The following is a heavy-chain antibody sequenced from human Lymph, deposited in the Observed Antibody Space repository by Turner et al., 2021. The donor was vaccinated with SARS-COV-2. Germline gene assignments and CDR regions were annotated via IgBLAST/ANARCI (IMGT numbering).Heavy chain of an antibody. V-gene: IGHV4-59*13. CDR3: ARDRTSYGDYWAGYYYGMDV. J-gene: IGHJ6*02. D-gene: IGHD4-17*01. CDR1: GGSISSYF. CDR2: IYYSGST. Sequence: QVQLQESGPGLGKPSETLSPTCPAPGGSISSYFWSWIRQPPGKGLEWIAYIYYSGSTNYNPSLKSRVTISVDTSKNQFSLRLSSVTAADTAVYYCARDRTSYGDYWAGYYYGMDVWGQGTTVTVSS.